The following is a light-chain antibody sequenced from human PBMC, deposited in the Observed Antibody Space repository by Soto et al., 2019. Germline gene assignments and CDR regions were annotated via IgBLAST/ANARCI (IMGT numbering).Light chain of an antibody. J-gene: IGKJ4*01. Sequence: DIPMTQSPSTLSASVGDRVAITCRASQTLTGWLAWYQQKPGKAPKLLISKASNLESGVPSRFSGSGSGTDFTLTISSLQPDDFATYCCQQYSMYPLTFGGGTKVEI. CDR1: QTLTGW. CDR2: KAS. V-gene: IGKV1-5*03. CDR3: QQYSMYPLT.